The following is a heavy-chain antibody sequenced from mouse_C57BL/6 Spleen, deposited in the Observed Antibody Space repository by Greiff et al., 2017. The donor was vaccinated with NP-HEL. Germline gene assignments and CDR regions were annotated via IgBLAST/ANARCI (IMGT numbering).Heavy chain of an antibody. CDR2: INPGSGGT. V-gene: IGHV1-54*01. D-gene: IGHD2-5*01. Sequence: QVHVKQSGAELVRPGTSVKVSCKASGYAFTNYLIEWVKQRPGQGLEWIGVINPGSGGTNYNEKFKGKATLTADKSSSTAYMQLSSLTSEDSAVYFCASGTYSSYAMDYWGQGTSVTVSS. CDR1: GYAFTNYL. J-gene: IGHJ4*01. CDR3: ASGTYSSYAMDY.